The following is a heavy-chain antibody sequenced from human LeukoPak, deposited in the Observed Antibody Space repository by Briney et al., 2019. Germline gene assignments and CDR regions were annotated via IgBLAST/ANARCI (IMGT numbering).Heavy chain of an antibody. V-gene: IGHV3-15*01. CDR1: GFTFSNAW. D-gene: IGHD3-9*01. Sequence: PGGSLRLSCAASGFTFSNAWMSWVRQAPGKGLEWVGRIKSKTDGGTTDYAAPVKGRFTISRDDSKNTLYLQMNSLKTEDTAVYYCTTGPPRGYFDWLFVDGMDVWGQGTTVTVSS. CDR2: IKSKTDGGTT. J-gene: IGHJ6*02. CDR3: TTGPPRGYFDWLFVDGMDV.